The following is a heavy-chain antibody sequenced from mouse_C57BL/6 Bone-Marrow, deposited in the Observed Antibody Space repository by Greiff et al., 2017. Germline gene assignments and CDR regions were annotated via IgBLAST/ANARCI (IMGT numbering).Heavy chain of an antibody. Sequence: VQLQQSGAELAKPGASVKLSCKASGYTFTCYWMHWVKQRPGQGLEWIGYINPSSGYTKYNQKFKDKATLTADKSSSTAYMQLSSLTYEDSAVYYCAKQLRPLYYAMDYWGQGTTVTVSS. CDR3: AKQLRPLYYAMDY. CDR2: INPSSGYT. CDR1: GYTFTCYW. V-gene: IGHV1-7*01. D-gene: IGHD3-2*02. J-gene: IGHJ4*01.